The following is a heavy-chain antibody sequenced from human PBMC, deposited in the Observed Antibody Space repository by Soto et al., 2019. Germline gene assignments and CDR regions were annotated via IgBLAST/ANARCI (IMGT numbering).Heavy chain of an antibody. CDR1: GGSISSGGYS. CDR2: IYHSGST. CDR3: ARHTPAISISDH. Sequence: SSETLSLTCAVSGGSISSGGYSWSWIRQPPGKGLEWIGYIYHSGSTYYNPSLKSRVTISVDTSKNQFSLKLSSVTAADTAVYYCARHTPAISISDHWGQGTRVTVSS. V-gene: IGHV4-30-2*03. D-gene: IGHD2-15*01. J-gene: IGHJ4*02.